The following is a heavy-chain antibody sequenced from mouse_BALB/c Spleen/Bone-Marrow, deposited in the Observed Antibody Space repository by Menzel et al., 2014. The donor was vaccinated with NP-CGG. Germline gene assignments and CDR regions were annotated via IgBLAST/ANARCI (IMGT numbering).Heavy chain of an antibody. CDR2: INSDGGST. Sequence: EVKVVESGGGLVQPGESLKLSCESTEYEFPSHDMSWVRKTLEKRLELVAAINSDGGSTYYPDTMERRFIISRDNTKKTLYLQMSSLRSEDTALYYCARHGGYDPFAYWGQGTLVTVSA. D-gene: IGHD2-2*01. V-gene: IGHV5-2*01. CDR1: EYEFPSHD. CDR3: ARHGGYDPFAY. J-gene: IGHJ3*01.